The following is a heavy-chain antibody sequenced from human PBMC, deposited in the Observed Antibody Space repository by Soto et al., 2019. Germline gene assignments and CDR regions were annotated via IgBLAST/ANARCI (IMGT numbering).Heavy chain of an antibody. D-gene: IGHD2-15*01. J-gene: IGHJ4*02. CDR1: GFIFSEST. CDR2: VSTSGRST. Sequence: GSLRLSCSASGFIFSESTIYWVRQVPGKGLEAISAVSTSGRSTYYADSVKDRFTISRDNSKNTLFLRMGSLRPEDTAIYYCVKQAHGLDGVAFDYWGQGTQVTVSS. CDR3: VKQAHGLDGVAFDY. V-gene: IGHV3-64D*06.